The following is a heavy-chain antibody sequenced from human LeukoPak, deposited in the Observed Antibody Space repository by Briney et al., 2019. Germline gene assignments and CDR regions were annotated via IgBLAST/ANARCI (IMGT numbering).Heavy chain of an antibody. J-gene: IGHJ4*02. D-gene: IGHD4-23*01. CDR1: GFTFSSYS. V-gene: IGHV3-21*01. Sequence: GGSLRLSCAASGFTFSSYSMNWVRQAPGKGLEWVSSISSSSSYIYYADSVKGRFTISRDNAKNSLYLQMNSLRAEDTAVYYCARDRTVVTPIDYWGQGTLVTVSS. CDR2: ISSSSSYI. CDR3: ARDRTVVTPIDY.